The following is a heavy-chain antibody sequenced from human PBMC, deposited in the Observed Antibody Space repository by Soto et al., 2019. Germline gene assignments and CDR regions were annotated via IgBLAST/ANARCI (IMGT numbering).Heavy chain of an antibody. D-gene: IGHD3-22*01. CDR1: GGTFSTYT. CDR2: IIPILNSG. CDR3: ARVRLYYDSNGYYPDCDY. J-gene: IGHJ4*01. V-gene: IGHV1-69*08. Sequence: QVQLVQSGAEVKKPGSSVKVSCKASGGTFSTYTISWVRQAPGQGLEWMGRIIPILNSGNYAQKFQGRVTITAYKSTSTAYMELSSLRSEDTAVYYCARVRLYYDSNGYYPDCDYWGHVTLVTVSS.